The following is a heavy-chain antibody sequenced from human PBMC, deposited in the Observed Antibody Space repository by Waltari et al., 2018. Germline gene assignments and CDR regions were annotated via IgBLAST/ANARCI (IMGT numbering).Heavy chain of an antibody. D-gene: IGHD6-19*01. CDR3: ARGFRWLVRSDAFDI. Sequence: QVQLVESGGGVVQPGRSLRLSCAASGFTFSSYGMHWVRQAPGKGLEWVAVIWYDGSNKYYAASVKGRFTISRDNSKNTLYLQMNSLRAEDTAVYYCARGFRWLVRSDAFDIWGQGTMVTVSS. CDR2: IWYDGSNK. V-gene: IGHV3-33*01. CDR1: GFTFSSYG. J-gene: IGHJ3*02.